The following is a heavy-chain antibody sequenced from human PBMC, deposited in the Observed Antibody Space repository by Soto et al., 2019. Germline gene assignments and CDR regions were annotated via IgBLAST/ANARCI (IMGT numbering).Heavy chain of an antibody. CDR3: AGHSHKDY. CDR2: IYSTGSP. CDR1: GFTFGNNY. V-gene: IGHV3-66*04. J-gene: IGHJ4*02. Sequence: EAQLVESGGGLVQPGGALRLSCAASGFTFGNNYMSWVRQAPGKGLEWVSLIYSTGSPFYADSVKDRFILSRDSSKNTLYLQMNSLRVEDTAVYYCAGHSHKDYWGQGALVTVSS.